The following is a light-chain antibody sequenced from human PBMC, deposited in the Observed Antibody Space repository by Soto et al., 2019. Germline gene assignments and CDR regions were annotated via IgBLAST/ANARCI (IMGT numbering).Light chain of an antibody. J-gene: IGKJ1*01. Sequence: EIVMTQSPATLSLSPGERATLSCRASQSVSSNLAWYQQKPGQAPRLLTYGASTRATGIPARFSGSGSGTEFTLTISSLQSEDFAVYYCQQYNNWPRTFGQGTKVDIK. V-gene: IGKV3-15*01. CDR3: QQYNNWPRT. CDR2: GAS. CDR1: QSVSSN.